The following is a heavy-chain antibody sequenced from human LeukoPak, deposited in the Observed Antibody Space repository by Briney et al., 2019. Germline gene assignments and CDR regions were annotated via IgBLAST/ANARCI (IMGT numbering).Heavy chain of an antibody. CDR1: GGSFSGYY. V-gene: IGHV4-34*01. D-gene: IGHD6-19*01. CDR2: INHSGST. Sequence: SETLSLTCAVYGGSFSGYYWSWIRQPPGKGLEWIGEINHSGSTNYNPSLKSRVTISVDTSKNQFSLKLSSVTAADTAVYYCARAKDSSGWQGFYYYYGMDVWGQGTTVTVSS. J-gene: IGHJ6*02. CDR3: ARAKDSSGWQGFYYYYGMDV.